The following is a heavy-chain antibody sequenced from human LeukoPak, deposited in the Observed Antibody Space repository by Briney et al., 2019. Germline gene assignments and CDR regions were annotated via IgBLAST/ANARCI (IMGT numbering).Heavy chain of an antibody. CDR3: ASSLLFGELLLGPSPY. J-gene: IGHJ4*02. CDR2: IIPIFGTA. Sequence: GASVKVSFKASGGTFSSYAISWVRQAPGQGLELMGGIIPIFGTANYSQKFQVRVTITADESTSTAYMELSSLRSEGTAVYYCASSLLFGELLLGPSPYWGQGTRVTVSS. V-gene: IGHV1-69*01. CDR1: GGTFSSYA. D-gene: IGHD3-10*01.